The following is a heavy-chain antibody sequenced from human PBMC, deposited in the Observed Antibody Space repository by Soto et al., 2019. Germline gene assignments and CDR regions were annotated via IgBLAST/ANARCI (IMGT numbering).Heavy chain of an antibody. V-gene: IGHV1-18*01. CDR2: INTYNVNT. CDR1: GYTFTRYG. D-gene: IGHD3-16*01. CDR3: AMVDVYVTPSPQDV. Sequence: QVQLVQSGAEVKNPGASVKVSCKASGYTFTRYGIGWARQAPGQGLVCMEWINTYNVNTNDAQNVQGRVTQTTDTSTSTASMELRSLRSNHTAIYYCAMVDVYVTPSPQDVWGQGPTVIVSS. J-gene: IGHJ6*02.